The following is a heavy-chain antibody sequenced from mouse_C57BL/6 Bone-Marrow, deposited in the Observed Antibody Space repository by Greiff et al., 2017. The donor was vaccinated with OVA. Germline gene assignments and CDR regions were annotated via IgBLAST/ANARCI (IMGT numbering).Heavy chain of an antibody. CDR3: ARWPYWDY. V-gene: IGHV1-19*01. J-gene: IGHJ2*01. Sequence: EVQVVESGPVLVKPGASVKMSCKASGYTSTDYYMNWVKQSHGKSLEWIGVINPYNGGTSYNQKFKGKATLTVDKSSSTAYMELNSLTSEDSAVYYCARWPYWDYWGQGTTLTVSS. CDR2: INPYNGGT. CDR1: GYTSTDYY.